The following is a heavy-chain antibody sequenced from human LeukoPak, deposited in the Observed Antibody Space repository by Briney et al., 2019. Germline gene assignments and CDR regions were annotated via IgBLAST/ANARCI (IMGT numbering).Heavy chain of an antibody. Sequence: QPGGSLRLSCAASGFTFSSYRMSWVRQAPGKGLEWVANIKQDGSEKYYVDSVKGRFTISRDNAKNSLYLQTNSLRAEDTAVYYCARGHSAHISIYDYWGQGTLVTVSS. CDR2: IKQDGSEK. V-gene: IGHV3-7*01. CDR1: GFTFSSYR. CDR3: ARGHSAHISIYDY. J-gene: IGHJ4*02. D-gene: IGHD2-2*01.